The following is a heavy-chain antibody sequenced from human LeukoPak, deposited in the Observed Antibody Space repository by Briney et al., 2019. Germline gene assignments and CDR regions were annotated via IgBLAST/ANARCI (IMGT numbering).Heavy chain of an antibody. V-gene: IGHV3-30-3*01. CDR1: GFTFSSYA. Sequence: GGSLRLSCAASGFTFSSYAMHWVRQAPGKGLEWVAVISYDGSNKYYADSVKGRFTISRDNSKNTLYLQMNSLRAEDTAVYYCARERIAELGLQGAFDIWGQGTMVTVSS. D-gene: IGHD6-13*01. J-gene: IGHJ3*02. CDR3: ARERIAELGLQGAFDI. CDR2: ISYDGSNK.